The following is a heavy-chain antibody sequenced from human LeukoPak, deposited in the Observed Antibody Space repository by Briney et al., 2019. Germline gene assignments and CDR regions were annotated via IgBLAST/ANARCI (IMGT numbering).Heavy chain of an antibody. D-gene: IGHD5-18*01. CDR3: ARGNRWIQLWFHDHWYFDL. V-gene: IGHV1-46*01. CDR2: INPSGGST. CDR1: GYTFTSYY. Sequence: ASVKVSCKASGYTFTSYYMHWVRQAPGQGLEWMGIINPSGGSTSYAQKFQGRVTMTRDMSTSTVYMELSSLRSEDTAVYYCARGNRWIQLWFHDHWYFDLWGRGTLVTVSS. J-gene: IGHJ2*01.